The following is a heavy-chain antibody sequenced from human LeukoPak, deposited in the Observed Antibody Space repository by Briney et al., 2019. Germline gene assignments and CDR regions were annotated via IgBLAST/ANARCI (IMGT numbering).Heavy chain of an antibody. D-gene: IGHD3-22*01. Sequence: GGSLRLSCAASGFTFSSYSMNWVRLAPGKGLEWVSSISSSSSYIYYADSVKGRFTISRDNAKNSLYLQMNSLRAEDTAVYYCARTGYYYDSSGAPSDAFDIWGQGTMVTVSS. V-gene: IGHV3-21*01. CDR2: ISSSSSYI. CDR1: GFTFSSYS. CDR3: ARTGYYYDSSGAPSDAFDI. J-gene: IGHJ3*02.